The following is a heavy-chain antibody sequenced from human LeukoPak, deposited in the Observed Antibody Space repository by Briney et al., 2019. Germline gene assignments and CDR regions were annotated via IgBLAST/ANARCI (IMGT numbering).Heavy chain of an antibody. CDR2: IYYSGST. Sequence: SETLSLTCTVSGGSISSSSYYWGWIRQPPGKGLEWIGSIYYSGSTYYNPSLKSRVTISVDTSKNQFSLKLSSVTAADTAVYYCARRWKARYFDAFDIWGQGTMVTVSS. J-gene: IGHJ3*02. D-gene: IGHD1-1*01. CDR3: ARRWKARYFDAFDI. CDR1: GGSISSSSYY. V-gene: IGHV4-39*01.